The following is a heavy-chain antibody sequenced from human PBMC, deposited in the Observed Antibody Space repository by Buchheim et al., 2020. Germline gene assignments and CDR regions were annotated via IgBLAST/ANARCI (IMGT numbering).Heavy chain of an antibody. V-gene: IGHV3-30*18. CDR3: AKDQYGDHEGGMDV. Sequence: QVQLVESGGGVVQPGRSLRLSCAASGFTFSDYGMHWVRQAPGKGLEWVAVISFDGTKKYYAESVKGRFTISRDNSKNMLYLQMDSLRGEDTAVYYCAKDQYGDHEGGMDVWGQGTT. CDR2: ISFDGTKK. D-gene: IGHD4-17*01. CDR1: GFTFSDYG. J-gene: IGHJ6*02.